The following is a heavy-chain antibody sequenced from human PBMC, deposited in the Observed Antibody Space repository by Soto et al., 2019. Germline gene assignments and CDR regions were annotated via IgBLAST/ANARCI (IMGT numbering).Heavy chain of an antibody. D-gene: IGHD3-10*01. V-gene: IGHV3-23*01. J-gene: IGHJ6*02. CDR1: GFTFSSYA. Sequence: EVQLLESGGGLVQPGGSLRLSCAASGFTFSSYAMSWVRQAPGKGLEWVSAISGSGGGTYYADSVKGRFTIPRDNSKNTQYVQKSGLRAEYTAVYYCAVRGVTNRLDYYSGMDVWRQGTTVTVSS. CDR2: ISGSGGGT. CDR3: AVRGVTNRLDYYSGMDV.